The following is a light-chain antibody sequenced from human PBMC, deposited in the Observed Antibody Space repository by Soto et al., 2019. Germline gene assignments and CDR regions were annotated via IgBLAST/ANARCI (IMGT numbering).Light chain of an antibody. J-gene: IGKJ2*01. V-gene: IGKV2-28*01. CDR2: LGS. CDR1: QSLLHSNGYNY. CDR3: MYALATPST. Sequence: DIVMNQSPLSLPVTPGEPASISCRSSQSLLHSNGYNYLDWYLQKPGQSPQLLIYLGSNRASGVPERFSGSGSGTEFTLKISRVEAADVGVYYCMYALATPSTFGQGNTLQSK.